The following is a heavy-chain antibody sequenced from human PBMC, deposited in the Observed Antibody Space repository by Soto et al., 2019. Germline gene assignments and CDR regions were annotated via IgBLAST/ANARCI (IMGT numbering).Heavy chain of an antibody. Sequence: SVKVSCKASGGTFSSYAISWVRQAPGQGLEWMGGIIPIFGTANYAQKFQGRVTITADESTSTAYMELSSLRSEDTAVYYCAQNRDNYYDSSGYYSLFYNWFDPWGQGTLVTVSS. D-gene: IGHD3-22*01. CDR3: AQNRDNYYDSSGYYSLFYNWFDP. J-gene: IGHJ5*02. CDR1: GGTFSSYA. CDR2: IIPIFGTA. V-gene: IGHV1-69*13.